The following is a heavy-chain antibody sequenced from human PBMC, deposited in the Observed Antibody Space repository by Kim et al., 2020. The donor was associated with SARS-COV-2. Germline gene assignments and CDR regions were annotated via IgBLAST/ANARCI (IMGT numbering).Heavy chain of an antibody. V-gene: IGHV3-33*05. CDR2: ISYDGSNK. D-gene: IGHD2-21*02. J-gene: IGHJ6*02. CDR3: ARDGRLGGNSFYYGMDV. Sequence: GGSLRLSCAASGFTFSSYGMHWVRQAPGKGLEWVAVISYDGSNKYYADSVKGRFTIYRDNSKNTRYLQMNSLRAEDTAVYYCARDGRLGGNSFYYGMDVWGQGTTVTVSS. CDR1: GFTFSSYG.